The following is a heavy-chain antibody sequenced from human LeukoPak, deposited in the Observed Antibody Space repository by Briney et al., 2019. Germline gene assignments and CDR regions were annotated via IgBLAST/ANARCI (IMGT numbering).Heavy chain of an antibody. Sequence: ASVKVSCKASGYTFTSYDINWVRQATGQGLEWMGWMNPNSGNTGYAQKFQGRVTMTRNTSISTAYMELSSLRSEDTAVYYCARLIVGAATFDYWGQGTLVTVSS. CDR2: MNPNSGNT. CDR3: ARLIVGAATFDY. D-gene: IGHD1-26*01. CDR1: GYTFTSYD. J-gene: IGHJ4*02. V-gene: IGHV1-8*01.